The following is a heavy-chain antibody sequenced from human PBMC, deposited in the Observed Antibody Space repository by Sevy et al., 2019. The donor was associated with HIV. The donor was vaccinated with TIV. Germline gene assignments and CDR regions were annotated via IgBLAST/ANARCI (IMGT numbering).Heavy chain of an antibody. V-gene: IGHV1-18*01. CDR3: TRVDPYYEFGDV. Sequence: ASVKVSCKASGYTLNNYGISWVRQAPGQGLEWIGGITAYKDNTNYAQNFQGRVTMTTDTSTSTAYMGLRSLRSDDTAVYYCTRVDPYYEFGDVWGQGTTVTVSS. D-gene: IGHD3-3*01. J-gene: IGHJ6*02. CDR1: GYTLNNYG. CDR2: ITAYKDNT.